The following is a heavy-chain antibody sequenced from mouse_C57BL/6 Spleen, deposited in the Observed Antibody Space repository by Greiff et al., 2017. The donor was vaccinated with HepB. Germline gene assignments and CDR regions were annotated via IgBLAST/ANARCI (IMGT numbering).Heavy chain of an antibody. CDR2: ISDGGSYT. J-gene: IGHJ4*01. CDR1: GFTFSSYA. D-gene: IGHD3-2*02. V-gene: IGHV5-4*01. Sequence: DVKLVESGGGLVKPGGSLKLSCAASGFTFSSYAMSWVRQTPEKRLEWVATISDGGSYTYYPDNVKGRFTISRNNAKNNLYLQMSHLKSEDTAMYYCARDSSGYVRGYAMDYWGQGTSVTVSS. CDR3: ARDSSGYVRGYAMDY.